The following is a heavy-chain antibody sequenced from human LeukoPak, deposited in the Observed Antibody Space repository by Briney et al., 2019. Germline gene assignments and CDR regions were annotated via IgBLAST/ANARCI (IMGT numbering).Heavy chain of an antibody. D-gene: IGHD3-16*01. J-gene: IGHJ4*02. V-gene: IGHV4-61*05. Sequence: SDTLSLTCTVSGGAISSSSYYWGWIRQPPGKGLEWIGYFHNSGTSTYNPSLKSRVTISADTSKNQFSLKLNSLTTADTAVYYCTRGAGWLIDYWGQGILVTVSS. CDR3: TRGAGWLIDY. CDR2: FHNSGTS. CDR1: GGAISSSSYY.